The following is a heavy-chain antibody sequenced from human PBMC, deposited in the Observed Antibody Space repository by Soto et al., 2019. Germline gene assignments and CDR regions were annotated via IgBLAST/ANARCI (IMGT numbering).Heavy chain of an antibody. CDR2: NYYSGST. CDR1: GGSISSGGYY. Sequence: HVQLQESGPGLVKPSQTLSLTCTVSGGSISSGGYYWSWSRQHPGKGLEWIGYNYYSGSTYYNPSLTSRVTISVATSKNQCSRKLSSVTAADTAVYYCARAEMATKSFDYWGQGTLVTVSS. V-gene: IGHV4-31*03. J-gene: IGHJ4*02. CDR3: ARAEMATKSFDY. D-gene: IGHD5-12*01.